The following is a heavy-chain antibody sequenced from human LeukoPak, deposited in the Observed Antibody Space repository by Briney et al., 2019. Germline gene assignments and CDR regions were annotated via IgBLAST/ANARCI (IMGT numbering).Heavy chain of an antibody. CDR2: IYTSGST. CDR3: ARDALKYCSGGSCYPY. Sequence: PSETLSLTCTVSGGSISSYYWSWIRQPAGKGLEGIGRIYTSGSTNYNPSLKSRVTMSVDTSKNQFSLKLSSVTAADTAVYYCARDALKYCSGGSCYPYWGQGTLVTVSS. CDR1: GGSISSYY. J-gene: IGHJ4*02. V-gene: IGHV4-4*07. D-gene: IGHD2-15*01.